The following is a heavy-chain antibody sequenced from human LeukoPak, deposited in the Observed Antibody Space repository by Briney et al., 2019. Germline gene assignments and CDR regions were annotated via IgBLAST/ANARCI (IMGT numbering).Heavy chain of an antibody. CDR1: GFTFSSYG. D-gene: IGHD2-2*01. J-gene: IGHJ4*02. V-gene: IGHV3-33*01. CDR3: ARFGQLPTENYFDY. CDR2: IWYDGSNK. Sequence: GRSLRLSCAASGFTFSSYGMHWVRQAPGKGLEWVAVIWYDGSNKYYADCVKGRFTISRDNSKNTLYLQMNSLRAEDTAVYYCARFGQLPTENYFDYWGQGTLVTVSS.